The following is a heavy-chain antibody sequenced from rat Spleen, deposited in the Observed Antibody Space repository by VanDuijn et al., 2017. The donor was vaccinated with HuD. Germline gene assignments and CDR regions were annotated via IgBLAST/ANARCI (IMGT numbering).Heavy chain of an antibody. CDR1: GFNFNDHW. CDR2: IIYDGSST. V-gene: IGHV5-7*01. J-gene: IGHJ2*01. CDR3: VRRYKSGYFDY. Sequence: EVKLVESGGGLVQPGRSLKLSCAASGFNFNDHWMAWVRQAPKKGLEWVATIIYDGSSTYYRDSVKGRFTISRDNAKSTLYLQMDSLRSEDTATYYCVRRYKSGYFDYWGQGVMVTVSS. D-gene: IGHD4-3*01.